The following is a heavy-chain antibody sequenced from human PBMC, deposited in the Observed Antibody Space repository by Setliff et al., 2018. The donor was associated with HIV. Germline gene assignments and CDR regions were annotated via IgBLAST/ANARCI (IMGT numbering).Heavy chain of an antibody. V-gene: IGHV4-59*11. CDR1: GGSISSHY. J-gene: IGHJ5*02. Sequence: SETLSLTCTVSGGSISSHYWTWIRQPPGRGLEWIGYIDYSGSTNQNPSLKSRVTMSVDTSKNQFSLRLSSVTAADTATYYCARFRVERRLSNWFDPWGQGTLVTVSS. D-gene: IGHD1-1*01. CDR3: ARFRVERRLSNWFDP. CDR2: IDYSGST.